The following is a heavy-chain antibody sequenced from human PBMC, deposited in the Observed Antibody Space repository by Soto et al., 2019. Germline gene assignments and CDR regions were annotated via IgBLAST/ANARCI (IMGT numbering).Heavy chain of an antibody. CDR2: ISGSGGST. Sequence: LRLSCISSGFTFRTYTMNWVRQAPGKGLEWVSAISGSGGSTYYADSVKGRFTISRDNSKNTLYLQMNSLRAEDTAVYYCAKGRTLGYYYGMDVWGQGTTVTVSS. CDR1: GFTFRTYT. V-gene: IGHV3-23*01. J-gene: IGHJ6*02. D-gene: IGHD7-27*01. CDR3: AKGRTLGYYYGMDV.